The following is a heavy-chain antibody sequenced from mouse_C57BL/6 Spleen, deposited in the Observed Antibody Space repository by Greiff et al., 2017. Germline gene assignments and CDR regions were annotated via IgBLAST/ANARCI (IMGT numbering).Heavy chain of an antibody. Sequence: EVKLLVSGPGLVKPSHSLSLTCSVTGYSITSGYYWNWIRQFPGNKLEWMGYISYDGSNNYNPSLKNRISITRDTSKNQFFLKLNSVTTEDTATYYCARGDYDGDYYAMDYWGQGTSVTVSS. D-gene: IGHD2-4*01. CDR1: GYSITSGYY. CDR2: ISYDGSN. J-gene: IGHJ4*01. V-gene: IGHV3-6*01. CDR3: ARGDYDGDYYAMDY.